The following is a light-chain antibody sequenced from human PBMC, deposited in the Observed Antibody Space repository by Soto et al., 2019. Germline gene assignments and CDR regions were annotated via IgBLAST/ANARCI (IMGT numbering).Light chain of an antibody. CDR3: QQYGPSPWA. CDR1: QSVGRNY. V-gene: IGKV3-20*01. CDR2: DPS. Sequence: EIVLTQFPGTLSLSPGERATLSCRASQSVGRNYVAGYQQKPGQAPRVIIYDPSNRASGIPDRFSGSGSGSDFTLAISRREPEDFALYYCQQYGPSPWAFGQGTKVEIK. J-gene: IGKJ1*01.